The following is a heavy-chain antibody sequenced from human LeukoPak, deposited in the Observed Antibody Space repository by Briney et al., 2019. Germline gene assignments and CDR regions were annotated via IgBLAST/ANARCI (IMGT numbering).Heavy chain of an antibody. CDR1: GYTFTNYY. J-gene: IGHJ4*02. CDR2: INPSDGST. V-gene: IGHV1-46*01. Sequence: ASVKVSCKASGYTFTNYYMHWVRQAPGQGLEWMGLINPSDGSTNFSQKFRDRVTMTRDTSTSTVYMELSSLRSEDTAVYYCARDHVEMATTFYFDFWGQGTLVTAS. D-gene: IGHD5-24*01. CDR3: ARDHVEMATTFYFDF.